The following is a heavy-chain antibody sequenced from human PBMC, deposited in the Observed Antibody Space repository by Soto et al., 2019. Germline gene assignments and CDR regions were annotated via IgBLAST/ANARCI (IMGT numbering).Heavy chain of an antibody. CDR3: RVTGVSEVDY. Sequence: QVQLVQSGAEVKKPGASVKVSCRTSGYTFSGFYIRWVRQAPGQGLESMGWIYPDSGGTDYAQKFQGRVTMTRDTSISTAYMELSRLRSDVTAVYYCRVTGVSEVDYWGQGTLVTVSS. CDR1: GYTFSGFY. V-gene: IGHV1-2*02. D-gene: IGHD2-8*01. J-gene: IGHJ4*02. CDR2: IYPDSGGT.